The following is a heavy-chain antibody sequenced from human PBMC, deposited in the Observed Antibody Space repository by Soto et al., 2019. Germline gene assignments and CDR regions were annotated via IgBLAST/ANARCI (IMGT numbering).Heavy chain of an antibody. J-gene: IGHJ6*02. CDR3: ARLGVLRFLEWSYSYYYYYGMDV. D-gene: IGHD3-3*01. CDR1: GGSISSSSYY. Sequence: PSETLSLTCTVSGGSISSSSYYWGWIRQPPGKGLEWIGSIYYSGSTYYNPSLKSRVTISVDTSKNQFSLKLSSVTAADTAVYYCARLGVLRFLEWSYSYYYYYGMDVWGQGTTVPVSS. V-gene: IGHV4-39*01. CDR2: IYYSGST.